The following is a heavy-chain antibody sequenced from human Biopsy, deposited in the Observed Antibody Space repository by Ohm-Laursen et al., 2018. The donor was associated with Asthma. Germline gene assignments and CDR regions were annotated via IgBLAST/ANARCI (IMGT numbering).Heavy chain of an antibody. CDR1: GFAFGNYA. D-gene: IGHD3-10*01. CDR2: ISYDGRER. V-gene: IGHV3-30*18. CDR3: AKDRFDGSVTSHYYYYGIDV. Sequence: SLRLSCAASGFAFGNYAMYWVRQAPGKGPEWVALISYDGRERGYVDSVKGRFTISRDNFRNTLYVEMSSLRPEDSATYYCAKDRFDGSVTSHYYYYGIDVWGQGTAVTVSS. J-gene: IGHJ6*02.